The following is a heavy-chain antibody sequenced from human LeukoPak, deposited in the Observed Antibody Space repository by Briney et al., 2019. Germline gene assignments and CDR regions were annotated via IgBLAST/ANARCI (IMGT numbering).Heavy chain of an antibody. CDR1: GGSISSYY. J-gene: IGHJ6*03. Sequence: KPSETLSLTCTVSGGSISSYYWSWIRQPPGKGLEWIGYIYTSGSTNYNPSLKSRVTISVDTSKNQFSLKLSSVTAADTAVYYCTGVVPSLYYMDVWGKGTTVNVSS. D-gene: IGHD2-15*01. CDR2: IYTSGST. V-gene: IGHV4-4*09. CDR3: TGVVPSLYYMDV.